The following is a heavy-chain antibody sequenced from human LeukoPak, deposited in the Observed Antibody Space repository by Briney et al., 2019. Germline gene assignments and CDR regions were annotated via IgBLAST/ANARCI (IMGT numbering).Heavy chain of an antibody. D-gene: IGHD1-26*01. V-gene: IGHV3-23*01. CDR3: AKKVVVGATSPYSDFQD. Sequence: GGSLRLSCVASGFTFSSYAMSGVRQAPGKGLEWVSAISGSGVTTHYAGSVKGRFSISRDNSKNTLYLQMNSLRAEDTALYYCAKKVVVGATSPYSDFQDWGQGTLVTVSS. CDR1: GFTFSSYA. J-gene: IGHJ1*01. CDR2: ISGSGVTT.